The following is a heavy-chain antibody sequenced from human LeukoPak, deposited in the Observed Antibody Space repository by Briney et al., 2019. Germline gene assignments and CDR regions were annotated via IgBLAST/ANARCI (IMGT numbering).Heavy chain of an antibody. CDR1: GGTFGSYA. CDR2: IIPILGIA. V-gene: IGHV1-69*04. CDR3: ARRIAAAEMIDY. J-gene: IGHJ4*02. Sequence: SVTVSCKASGGTFGSYAITWVRQAPGQGLEWMGRIIPILGIANYAQKFQGRVTIIADKSTSTAYMELSSLRSEDTAVYYCARRIAAAEMIDYWGQGTLVTVSS. D-gene: IGHD6-13*01.